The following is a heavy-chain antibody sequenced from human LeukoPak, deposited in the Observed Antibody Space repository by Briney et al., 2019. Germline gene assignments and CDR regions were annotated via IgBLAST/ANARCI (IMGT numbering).Heavy chain of an antibody. CDR3: ARDLYYFDSSGYYASDL. Sequence: PGGSLRLSCAASGFTFSDYWMSWVRQAPGRGLEWVANIKQDGSEKHYVDSLRGRFTISRDNAKNSLDLQMNSLRAEDTAVYFCARDLYYFDSSGYYASDLWGQGTLVTVS. CDR2: IKQDGSEK. CDR1: GFTFSDYW. V-gene: IGHV3-7*01. J-gene: IGHJ5*02. D-gene: IGHD3-22*01.